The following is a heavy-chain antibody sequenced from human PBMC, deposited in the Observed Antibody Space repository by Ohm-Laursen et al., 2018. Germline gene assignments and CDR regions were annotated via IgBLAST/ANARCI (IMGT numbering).Heavy chain of an antibody. CDR2: IYYSGST. J-gene: IGHJ6*02. V-gene: IGHV4-59*01. CDR3: ARSYEYYYYGMDV. D-gene: IGHD5-12*01. Sequence: SETLSLTCTVSGGSISSYYWSWIRQPPGKGLEWIGNIYYSGSTNYNPSLKSRVTISVDTSKNQFSLKLSSVTAADTAVYYCARSYEYYYYGMDVWGQGTTVTVSS. CDR1: GGSISSYY.